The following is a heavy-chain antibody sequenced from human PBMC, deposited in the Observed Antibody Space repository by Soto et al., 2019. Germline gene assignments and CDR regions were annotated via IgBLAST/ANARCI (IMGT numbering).Heavy chain of an antibody. CDR2: IIPIFGTA. J-gene: IGHJ5*02. Sequence: AVKVACKASAGTFSSYAISWVRQAPGQGLEWMGGIIPIFGTANYAQKFQGRVTITADESTSTAYMELSSLKSEDTAVYYCARDPGLGYCSSNSCYAAWGQGTLVTVSS. V-gene: IGHV1-69*13. D-gene: IGHD2-2*01. CDR3: ARDPGLGYCSSNSCYAA. CDR1: AGTFSSYA.